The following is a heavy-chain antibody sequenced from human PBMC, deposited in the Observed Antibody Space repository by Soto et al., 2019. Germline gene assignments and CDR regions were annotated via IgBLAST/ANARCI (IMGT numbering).Heavy chain of an antibody. CDR3: ARDPQYSSSWYGRPHYYYYGMDV. D-gene: IGHD6-13*01. CDR2: ISSSSSTI. Sequence: LRLSCAASGFTFSSYSMNWVRQAPGNGLEWVSYISSSSSTIYYADSVKGRFIISRDNAKNSLYLQMNSLRDEDTAVYYCARDPQYSSSWYGRPHYYYYGMDVWGQGTTVTVSS. CDR1: GFTFSSYS. V-gene: IGHV3-48*02. J-gene: IGHJ6*02.